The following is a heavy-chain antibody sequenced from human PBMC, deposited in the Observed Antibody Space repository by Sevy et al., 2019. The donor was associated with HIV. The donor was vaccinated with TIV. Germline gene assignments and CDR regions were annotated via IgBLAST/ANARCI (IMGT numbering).Heavy chain of an antibody. CDR2: ISSSSSYI. D-gene: IGHD3-22*01. V-gene: IGHV3-21*01. CDR1: GFTFSSYS. CDR3: ARAQSGNYYDSSGYAFDY. Sequence: GGSLRLSCAASGFTFSSYSMNWVRQAPGKGLEWVSSISSSSSYIYYADSVKGRFTISRDNAKNSLYLQMNSLRAGDTAVYYCARAQSGNYYDSSGYAFDYWGQGTLVTVSS. J-gene: IGHJ4*02.